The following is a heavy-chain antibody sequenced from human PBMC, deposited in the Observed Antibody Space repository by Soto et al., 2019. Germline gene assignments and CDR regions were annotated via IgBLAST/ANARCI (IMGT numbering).Heavy chain of an antibody. CDR3: AKAFCSGGSCYREYFQH. CDR1: GFTFSSYA. J-gene: IGHJ1*01. V-gene: IGHV3-23*01. CDR2: ISGSGGST. Sequence: LRLSCAASGFTFSSYAMSWVRQAPGKGLEWVSAISGSGGSTYYADSVKGRFTISRDNSKNTLYLQMNSLRAEDTAVYYCAKAFCSGGSCYREYFQHWGQGTLVTVSS. D-gene: IGHD2-15*01.